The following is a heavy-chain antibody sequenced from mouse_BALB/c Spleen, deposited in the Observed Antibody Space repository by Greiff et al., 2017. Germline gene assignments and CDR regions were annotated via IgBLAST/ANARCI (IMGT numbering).Heavy chain of an antibody. CDR2: ISYDGSN. CDR1: GYSITSGYY. Sequence: EVKLQESGPGLVKPSQSLSLTCSVTGYSITSGYYWNWIRQFPGNKLEWMGYISYDGSNNYNPSLKNRISITRDTSKNQFFLKLNSVTTEDTATYYCARGQLGLRNYAMDYWGQGTSVTVSS. V-gene: IGHV3-6*02. CDR3: ARGQLGLRNYAMDY. D-gene: IGHD3-1*01. J-gene: IGHJ4*01.